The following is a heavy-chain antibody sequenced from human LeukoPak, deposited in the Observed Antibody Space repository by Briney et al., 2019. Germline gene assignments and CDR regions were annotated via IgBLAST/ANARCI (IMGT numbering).Heavy chain of an antibody. CDR1: GFTVSSNH. CDR3: ARGPAGYN. CDR2: IYSGGST. J-gene: IGHJ4*02. D-gene: IGHD1-1*01. V-gene: IGHV3-53*01. Sequence: GRSLRLSCAASGFTVSSNHMSWVRQAPGKGLEWVSVIYSGGSTDYADSVKGRFTISRDILKNTLYLQMNSLRAEDTAVYYCARGPAGYNWGQGTLVTVSS.